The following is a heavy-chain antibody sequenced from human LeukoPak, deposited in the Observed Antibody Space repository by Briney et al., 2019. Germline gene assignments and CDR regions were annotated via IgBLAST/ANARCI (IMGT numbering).Heavy chain of an antibody. CDR1: GFTLGDYW. V-gene: IGHV3-7*01. Sequence: QTGGSLRLSYPAAGFTLGDYWMRWVRQAPGQGLERVAKINQDGREQHFVDSVKGRFTISRDNAKNSLFLQMDSLRAEDTAVYYSTGGALDYWGQGALVTVSS. J-gene: IGHJ4*02. CDR3: TGGALDY. CDR2: INQDGREQ.